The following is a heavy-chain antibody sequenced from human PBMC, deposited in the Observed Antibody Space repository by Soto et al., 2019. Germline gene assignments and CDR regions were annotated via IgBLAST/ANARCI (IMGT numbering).Heavy chain of an antibody. Sequence: WETLSLTCTVSGVTISSYYWSWIRQPPGKGLEWIGYIYYSGSTNYNPSLKSRVTISVDTSKNQFSLKLSSVTAADTAVYYCARGRLPMLYPGYYIDFWGQGTLVTVSS. D-gene: IGHD2-8*01. J-gene: IGHJ4*02. CDR1: GVTISSYY. CDR2: IYYSGST. V-gene: IGHV4-59*01. CDR3: ARGRLPMLYPGYYIDF.